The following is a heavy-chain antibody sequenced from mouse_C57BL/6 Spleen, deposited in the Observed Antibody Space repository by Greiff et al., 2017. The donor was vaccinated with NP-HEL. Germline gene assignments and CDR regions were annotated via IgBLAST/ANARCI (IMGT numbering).Heavy chain of an antibody. J-gene: IGHJ4*01. Sequence: EVQLKESGGGLVKPGGSLKLSCAASGFTFSDYGMHWVRQAPEKGLEWVAYISSGSSTIYYADTVKGRFTISRDNAKNTLFLQMTSLRSEDTAMYYCARKAVGYAMDYWGQGTSVTVSS. CDR1: GFTFSDYG. CDR3: ARKAVGYAMDY. CDR2: ISSGSSTI. D-gene: IGHD1-1*01. V-gene: IGHV5-17*01.